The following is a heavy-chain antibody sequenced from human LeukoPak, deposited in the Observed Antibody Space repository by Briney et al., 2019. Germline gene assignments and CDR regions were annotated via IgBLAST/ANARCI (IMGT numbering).Heavy chain of an antibody. J-gene: IGHJ4*02. CDR2: IYSGGST. CDR1: GFTVRSNY. V-gene: IGHV3-66*02. D-gene: IGHD3-22*01. Sequence: PGGSLRLSCAASGFTVRSNYMSWVRQAPGKGLEGGSVIYSGGSTYYADYVKGRFTISRDNSKNTLYLQMNSLRAEDTAVYYCARDIPYDSSGYGLGYWGQGTLVTVSS. CDR3: ARDIPYDSSGYGLGY.